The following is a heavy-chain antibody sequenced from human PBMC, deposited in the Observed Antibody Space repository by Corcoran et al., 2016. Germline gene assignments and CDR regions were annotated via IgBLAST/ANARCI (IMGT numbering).Heavy chain of an antibody. CDR2: IYSGGST. CDR3: ASDLSFWSCGERPYYYYGMDV. CDR1: GFTVSSNY. Sequence: EVQLVESGGGLIQPGGSLRLSCAASGFTVSSNYMSWVRQAPGKGLEWVSVIYSGGSTYDADPVKGRFTISRDNSKNKLYLQMNSLRAEDTAWYYCASDLSFWSCGERPYYYYGMDVWGQGTTVTVS. D-gene: IGHD3-3*01. J-gene: IGHJ6*02. V-gene: IGHV3-53*01.